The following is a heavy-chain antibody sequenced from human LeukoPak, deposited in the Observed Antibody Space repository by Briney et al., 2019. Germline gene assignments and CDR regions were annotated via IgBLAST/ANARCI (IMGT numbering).Heavy chain of an antibody. CDR2: IIPILGIA. V-gene: IGHV1-69*04. D-gene: IGHD3-22*01. J-gene: IGHJ6*02. Sequence: SVKVSCKASGGTFSSYAISWVRQAPGQGLEWMGRIIPILGIANYAQKFQGRVTITADKSTSTAYMELSSLRSEDTAVYYCARDWGAEGVSGSSGPAGYYGMDVWGQGTTVTVSS. CDR1: GGTFSSYA. CDR3: ARDWGAEGVSGSSGPAGYYGMDV.